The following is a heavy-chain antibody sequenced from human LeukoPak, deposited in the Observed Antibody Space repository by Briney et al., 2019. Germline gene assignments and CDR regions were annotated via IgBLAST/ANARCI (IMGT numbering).Heavy chain of an antibody. Sequence: ASVKVSCKASGYTFTSYYMRWVRQAPGQGLEWMGIINPSGGSTSYAQKFQGRVTMTRDTSTSTVYMELSSLRSEDTAVYYCARDTTGTTPGYWGQGTLVTVSS. CDR3: ARDTTGTTPGY. D-gene: IGHD1-7*01. V-gene: IGHV1-46*03. CDR1: GYTFTSYY. J-gene: IGHJ4*02. CDR2: INPSGGST.